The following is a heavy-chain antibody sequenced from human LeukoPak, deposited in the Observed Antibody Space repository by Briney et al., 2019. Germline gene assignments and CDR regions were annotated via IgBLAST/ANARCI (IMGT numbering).Heavy chain of an antibody. CDR2: IYTSGST. D-gene: IGHD3-22*01. V-gene: IGHV4-4*07. CDR3: VRGVYDSSGYLFDY. Sequence: SETLSLTCTVSGGSISSYYWSWIRQPAGKGLEWIGRIYTSGSTNYNPSLKSRVTMSVDTSKNQFSLKLSSVTAADTAVYYCVRGVYDSSGYLFDYWGQGTLVTVSS. CDR1: GGSISSYY. J-gene: IGHJ4*02.